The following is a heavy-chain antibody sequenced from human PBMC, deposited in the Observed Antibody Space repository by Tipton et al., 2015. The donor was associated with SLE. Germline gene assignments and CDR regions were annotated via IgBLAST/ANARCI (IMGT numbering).Heavy chain of an antibody. Sequence: TLSLTCTVSAYSISSGFYWGWIRQPPGKGLEWIGSIYHSGSTYYNPSLKSRVTISVDTSKNQFSLKLNSVTAADTAVYYCATEHFDYWGQGTLVTVSS. J-gene: IGHJ4*02. CDR2: IYHSGST. CDR1: AYSISSGFY. V-gene: IGHV4-38-2*02. CDR3: ATEHFDY. D-gene: IGHD1/OR15-1a*01.